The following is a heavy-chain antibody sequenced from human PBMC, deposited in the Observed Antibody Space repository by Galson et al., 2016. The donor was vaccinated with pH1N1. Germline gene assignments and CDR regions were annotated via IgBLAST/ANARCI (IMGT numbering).Heavy chain of an antibody. D-gene: IGHD6-13*01. CDR3: SHSSRWPPPWNNWFDP. V-gene: IGHV2-5*02. Sequence: PALVKPTQTLTLTCTFSGFSLSTSGVGVGWIRQPPGKALEWLALIYWDDDKRYSPSLKSRLTITKDTSKNQVVLTMTNMDPVDTATYYCSHSSRWPPPWNNWFDPWGQGTLVTVSS. J-gene: IGHJ5*02. CDR2: IYWDDDK. CDR1: GFSLSTSGVG.